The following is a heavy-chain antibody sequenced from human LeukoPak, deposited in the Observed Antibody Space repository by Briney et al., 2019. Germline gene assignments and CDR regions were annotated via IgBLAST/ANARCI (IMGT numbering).Heavy chain of an antibody. CDR1: GFTFSSYA. CDR2: ISGSGTGS. V-gene: IGHV3-23*01. Sequence: GGSLRLSCVASGFTFSSYAMTWVRQAPGKGLEWVSVISGSGTGSYYADSVKGRFTISRDNSKNTLYLQMNSLRAEDTAIYYCAKKAEAYGDSVTQHWGQGTLVTVSS. CDR3: AKKAEAYGDSVTQH. J-gene: IGHJ1*01. D-gene: IGHD4-17*01.